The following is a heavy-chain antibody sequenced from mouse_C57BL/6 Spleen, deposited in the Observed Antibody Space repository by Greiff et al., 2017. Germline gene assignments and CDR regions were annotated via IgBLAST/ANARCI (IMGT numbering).Heavy chain of an antibody. V-gene: IGHV1-85*01. CDR1: GYTFTSYD. Sequence: VKLVESGPELVKPGASVKLSCKASGYTFTSYDINWVKQRPGQGLEWIGWIYPRDGSTKYNEKFKGKATLTVDTSSSTAYMELHSLTSEDSAVYFCARMNYGSSWGQGTTLTVSS. J-gene: IGHJ2*01. CDR2: IYPRDGST. D-gene: IGHD1-1*01. CDR3: ARMNYGSS.